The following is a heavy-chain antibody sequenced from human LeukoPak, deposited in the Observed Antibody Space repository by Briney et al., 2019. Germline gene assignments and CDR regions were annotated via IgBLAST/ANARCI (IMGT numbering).Heavy chain of an antibody. D-gene: IGHD2-2*01. V-gene: IGHV3-53*05. CDR2: IYSGGST. CDR1: GFTVSSNY. Sequence: GGSLRLSCAASGFTVSSNYMSWVRQAPGKGLEWVSVIYSGGSTYYADSVKGRFTISRDNAKNSLFLQMNSLRTEDTALYYCTTAGCASTSCPRGFQFWGQGTLVTVSS. J-gene: IGHJ1*01. CDR3: TTAGCASTSCPRGFQF.